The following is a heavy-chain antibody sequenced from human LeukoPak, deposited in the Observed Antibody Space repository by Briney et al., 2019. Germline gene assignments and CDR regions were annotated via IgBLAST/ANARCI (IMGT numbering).Heavy chain of an antibody. Sequence: SETLSLTYTVSGGSISNYYWSWIRQPPGKGLEYIGYIYYSGSSNYNPSLKSRVTISVDTSKNQFSLNLSSVTAADTATYYCARAYTNPPYYMDVWGTGTTVTVSS. J-gene: IGHJ6*03. V-gene: IGHV4-59*01. CDR2: IYYSGSS. CDR1: GGSISNYY. D-gene: IGHD4-11*01. CDR3: ARAYTNPPYYMDV.